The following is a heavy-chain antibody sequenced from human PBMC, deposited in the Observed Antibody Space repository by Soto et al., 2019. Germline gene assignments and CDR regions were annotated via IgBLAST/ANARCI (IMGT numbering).Heavy chain of an antibody. CDR3: ARAGAQASRGYYYYGMDV. D-gene: IGHD1-26*01. CDR1: GGSISSSNW. CDR2: IYHSGST. J-gene: IGHJ6*02. Sequence: QVQLQESGPGLVKPSGTLSLTCTVSGGSISSSNWWCWVRLPPGGGLVWMGGIYHSGSTNYNPSLKSRLTISVDQSQNQVALKLSSVIAADTAVYYCARAGAQASRGYYYYGMDVWGQGTTVTVS. V-gene: IGHV4-4*02.